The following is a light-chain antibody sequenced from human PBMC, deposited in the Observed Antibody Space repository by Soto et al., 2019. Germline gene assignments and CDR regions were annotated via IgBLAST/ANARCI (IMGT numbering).Light chain of an antibody. CDR2: AAS. V-gene: IGKV1-39*01. CDR1: QSISSY. J-gene: IGKJ1*01. Sequence: DLQMTQSASSLSASVGDRVTITCRASQSISSYLNWYQQKPGKAPKLLIYAASSLQSGVPSRFSSSGSGTDFTLTIRSLQPEDFATYYCQQSYSTPRTFGQGTKVEIK. CDR3: QQSYSTPRT.